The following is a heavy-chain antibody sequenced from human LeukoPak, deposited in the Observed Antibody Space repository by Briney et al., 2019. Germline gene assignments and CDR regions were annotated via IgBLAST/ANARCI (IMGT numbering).Heavy chain of an antibody. J-gene: IGHJ4*02. CDR1: GFKFSVLP. V-gene: IGHV3-21*01. CDR2: ITSNGNTV. D-gene: IGHD3-16*02. CDR3: ARTGAEEDDYVWGSYRHDY. Sequence: GGSLTLPCEGSGFKFSVLPMIWVRQAPGKGLEWVSSITSNGNTVDYSDSIKGRFTITRDNIKNSVYLQMNSLRAEDTAVYYCARTGAEEDDYVWGSYRHDYWGQGTLVTVSS.